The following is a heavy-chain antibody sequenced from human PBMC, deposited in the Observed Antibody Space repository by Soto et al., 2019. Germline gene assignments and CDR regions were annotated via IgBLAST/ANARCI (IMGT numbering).Heavy chain of an antibody. D-gene: IGHD3-3*01. Sequence: QLQLQESGPGLMKPSETLSLTCTVSGGSISSSSYYWGWIRQPPGKGLEWIGSIYYSGSTYYNPSLKSRVTISVDTSKNQFSLKLSSVTAADTAVYYCAMSSPITIFGVVTGCWFDPWGQGTLVTVSS. CDR2: IYYSGST. J-gene: IGHJ5*02. CDR3: AMSSPITIFGVVTGCWFDP. V-gene: IGHV4-39*01. CDR1: GGSISSSSYY.